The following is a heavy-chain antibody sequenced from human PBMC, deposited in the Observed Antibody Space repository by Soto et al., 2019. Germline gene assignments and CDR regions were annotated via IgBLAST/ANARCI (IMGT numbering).Heavy chain of an antibody. Sequence: ASVKVSCKASGGTFSSYAISWVRQARGQGLEWMGGIIPIFGTANYAQKFQGRVTITADESTSTAYMELSSLRSEDTAVYYCARSTYHFWSGHIGISSYYYYGMDVWGQGTTVTVSS. D-gene: IGHD3-3*02. J-gene: IGHJ6*02. CDR2: IIPIFGTA. V-gene: IGHV1-69*13. CDR3: ARSTYHFWSGHIGISSYYYYGMDV. CDR1: GGTFSSYA.